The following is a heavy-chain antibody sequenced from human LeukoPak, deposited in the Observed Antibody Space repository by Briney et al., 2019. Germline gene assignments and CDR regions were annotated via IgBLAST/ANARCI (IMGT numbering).Heavy chain of an antibody. CDR3: AREQQLGSFDY. D-gene: IGHD6-13*01. Sequence: ASVKVSCKASGYTFTGYYMHWVRQAPGQGLEWMGRINPNSGGTNYAQKFQGRVTMTRDTSISAAYMELSRLRSDDTAVYYCAREQQLGSFDYWGQGTLVTVSS. J-gene: IGHJ4*02. V-gene: IGHV1-2*06. CDR2: INPNSGGT. CDR1: GYTFTGYY.